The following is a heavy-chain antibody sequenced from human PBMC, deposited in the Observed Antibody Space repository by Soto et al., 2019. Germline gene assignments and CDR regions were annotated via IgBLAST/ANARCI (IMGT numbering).Heavy chain of an antibody. CDR3: ARDSSKYYYDSSGYLFDY. D-gene: IGHD3-22*01. V-gene: IGHV1-46*01. J-gene: IGHJ4*02. CDR2: INPSGGST. CDR1: GYTFTSYY. Sequence: ASVKVSCKASGYTFTSYYMHWVRQAPGQGLEWMGIINPSGGSTSYAQKFQGRVTMTRDTSTSTVYMELSSLRSEDTAVYYCARDSSKYYYDSSGYLFDYWGQGTLVTV.